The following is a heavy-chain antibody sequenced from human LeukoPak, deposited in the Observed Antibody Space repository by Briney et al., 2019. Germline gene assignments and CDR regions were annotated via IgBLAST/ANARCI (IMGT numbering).Heavy chain of an antibody. CDR2: IRYDGSNK. CDR3: AKDVRASLAGTQHFDY. Sequence: PGGSLRLSCAASGFTFSSYGMHWVRQAPGKGLEWVAFIRYDGSNKYYADSVKGRFTISRDNSMNTLYLQMNSLRAEDTAVYYCAKDVRASLAGTQHFDYWGQGTLVTVSS. D-gene: IGHD1-1*01. J-gene: IGHJ4*02. CDR1: GFTFSSYG. V-gene: IGHV3-30*02.